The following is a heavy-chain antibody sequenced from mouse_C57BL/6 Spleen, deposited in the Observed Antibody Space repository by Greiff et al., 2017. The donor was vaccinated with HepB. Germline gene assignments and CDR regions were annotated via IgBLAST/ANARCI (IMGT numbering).Heavy chain of an antibody. Sequence: QVQLQQSGAELVRPGASVTLSCKASGYTFTDYEMHWVKQTPVHGLEWIGAIDPETGGTAYNQKFKGKAILTADKSSSTAYMELRSLTSEDSAVYYCTRAAATVVGAMDYWGKGTSVTVSS. CDR1: GYTFTDYE. CDR2: IDPETGGT. J-gene: IGHJ4*01. CDR3: TRAAATVVGAMDY. V-gene: IGHV1-15*01. D-gene: IGHD1-1*01.